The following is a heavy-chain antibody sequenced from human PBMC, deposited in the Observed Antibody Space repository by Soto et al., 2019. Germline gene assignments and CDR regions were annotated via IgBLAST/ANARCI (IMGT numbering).Heavy chain of an antibody. Sequence: QVQLQESGPGLVKPSQTLSLTCTVSGGSISRGDYYWSWIRQPPGKGLEWIGYIYYSGSTYYNPSLKIRVTISVDTSKNQFSLKLSSVTAADTAVYYCARVADCSGGRCYFSVDYWGQGTLVTVSS. CDR3: ARVADCSGGRCYFSVDY. V-gene: IGHV4-30-4*01. D-gene: IGHD2-15*01. J-gene: IGHJ4*02. CDR2: IYYSGST. CDR1: GGSISRGDYY.